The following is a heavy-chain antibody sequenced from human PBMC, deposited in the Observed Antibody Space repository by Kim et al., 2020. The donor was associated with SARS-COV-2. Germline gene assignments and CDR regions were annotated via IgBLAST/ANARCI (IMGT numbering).Heavy chain of an antibody. J-gene: IGHJ3*02. CDR2: IYYSGST. CDR3: ARPRIDYDYVWGSLAFDI. D-gene: IGHD3-16*01. Sequence: SETLSLTCTVSGGSISSSSYYWGWIRQPPGKGLEWIGSIYYSGSTYYNPSLKSRVTISVDTSKNQFSLKLSSVTAEDTAVYYCARPRIDYDYVWGSLAFDIWGQGTMVTVSS. V-gene: IGHV4-39*01. CDR1: GGSISSSSYY.